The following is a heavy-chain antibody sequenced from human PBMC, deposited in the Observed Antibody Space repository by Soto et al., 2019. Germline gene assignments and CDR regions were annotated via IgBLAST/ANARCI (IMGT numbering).Heavy chain of an antibody. CDR2: LIPIFGTA. V-gene: IGHV1-69*06. D-gene: IGHD3-22*01. Sequence: GSSVRVSCKASGVTFSSYAISGVRPAPGQGLEWMGGLIPIFGTANYAQKLQGRVTITADKSTSTAYMELSSLRSEDTAVYYCARDYYDSSGYSDAFDIWGQGTMVTVS. J-gene: IGHJ3*02. CDR3: ARDYYDSSGYSDAFDI. CDR1: GVTFSSYA.